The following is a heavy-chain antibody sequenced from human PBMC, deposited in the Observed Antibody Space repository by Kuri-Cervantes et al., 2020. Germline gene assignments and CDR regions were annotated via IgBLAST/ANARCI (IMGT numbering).Heavy chain of an antibody. J-gene: IGHJ6*03. CDR3: ARYLDQFNYMDV. Sequence: GGSLRLSCAVSGFTFSDYYMSWIRQAPGKGLECVSYISARVDIIHYADSVKGRLTISRDNAKNSLYLQMNSLRAEDTALYYCARYLDQFNYMDVWGKGTTVTVSS. D-gene: IGHD2-2*01. V-gene: IGHV3-11*04. CDR1: GFTFSDYY. CDR2: ISARVDII.